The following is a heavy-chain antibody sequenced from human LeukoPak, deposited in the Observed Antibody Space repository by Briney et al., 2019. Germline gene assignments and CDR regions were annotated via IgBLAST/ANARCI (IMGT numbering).Heavy chain of an antibody. Sequence: ASVKVSCKASGYTFTGYYMHWVRQAPGQGLEWMGRINPNSGGTNYAQKFQGRVTMTRDTSISTAYMELSRLRSDDTAVYYCATPHRDYYDSSGLWGQGTLVTVSS. J-gene: IGHJ4*02. D-gene: IGHD3-22*01. V-gene: IGHV1-2*06. CDR2: INPNSGGT. CDR3: ATPHRDYYDSSGL. CDR1: GYTFTGYY.